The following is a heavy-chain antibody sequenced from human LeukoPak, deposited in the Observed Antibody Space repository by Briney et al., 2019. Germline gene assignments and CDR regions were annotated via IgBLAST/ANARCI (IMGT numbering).Heavy chain of an antibody. J-gene: IGHJ4*02. CDR2: INPNSGGT. CDR3: ARATGIAVAGTFDY. D-gene: IGHD6-19*01. V-gene: IGHV1-2*02. CDR1: GYTFTGYY. Sequence: ASVKVSCKASGYTFTGYYMHWVRQAPGQGLEWMGWINPNSGGTNYAQKFQGRVTMTRDTSISTAYMVLSRLRSDDTAVYYCARATGIAVAGTFDYWGQGTLVTVSS.